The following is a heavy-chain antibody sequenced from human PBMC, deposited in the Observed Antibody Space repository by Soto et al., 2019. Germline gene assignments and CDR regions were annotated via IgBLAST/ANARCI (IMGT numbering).Heavy chain of an antibody. CDR2: IYYSGST. V-gene: IGHV4-59*01. CDR1: GGSISSYY. CDR3: ARVKYYDSSGSFDY. Sequence: PSETLSLTCTVSGGSISSYYWSWIRQPPGKGLEWIGYIYYSGSTNYNPSLKSRVTISVDTSKNQFSLKLSSVTAADTAVYYCARVKYYDSSGSFDYWGQGTLVTVSS. D-gene: IGHD3-22*01. J-gene: IGHJ4*02.